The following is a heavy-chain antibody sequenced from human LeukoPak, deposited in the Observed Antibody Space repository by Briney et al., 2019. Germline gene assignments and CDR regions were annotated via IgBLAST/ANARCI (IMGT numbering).Heavy chain of an antibody. CDR3: ARTIAVAGTPAGFDY. CDR2: ISSSSSYI. Sequence: GGSLRLSCAASGFTFSSYSMNWVRQAPGKGLEWVSSISSSSSYIYYADSVKGRFTISRDNAKNSPYLQMNSLRAEDTAVYYCARTIAVAGTPAGFDYWGQGTLVTVSS. J-gene: IGHJ4*02. CDR1: GFTFSSYS. V-gene: IGHV3-21*01. D-gene: IGHD6-19*01.